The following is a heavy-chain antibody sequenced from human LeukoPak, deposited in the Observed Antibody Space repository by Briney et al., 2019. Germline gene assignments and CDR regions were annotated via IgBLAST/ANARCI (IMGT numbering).Heavy chain of an antibody. CDR3: ARGRIVVGNFDY. D-gene: IGHD2-21*01. Sequence: ASVKVSCKASGYTFTSDDINWVRQATGQGLEWMGWMNPNSGNTGYAQKFQGRVTITRNTSISTAYMELSSLRSEDTAVYYCARGRIVVGNFDYWGQGTLVTVSS. CDR1: GYTFTSDD. CDR2: MNPNSGNT. J-gene: IGHJ4*02. V-gene: IGHV1-8*03.